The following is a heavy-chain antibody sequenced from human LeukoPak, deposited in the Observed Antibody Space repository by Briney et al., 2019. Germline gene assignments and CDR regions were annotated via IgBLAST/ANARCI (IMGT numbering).Heavy chain of an antibody. V-gene: IGHV4-59*08. D-gene: IGHD3-9*01. Sequence: ASETLSLTCTVSGGSISSYYWSWIRQPPGEGLEWIGYIYYSGSTNYNPSLKSRVTISVDTSKNQFSLKLSSVTAADTGVYYWARRRNDILTGAYYYSDGMDVWGQGTTVTVSS. CDR3: ARRRNDILTGAYYYSDGMDV. CDR2: IYYSGST. J-gene: IGHJ6*02. CDR1: GGSISSYY.